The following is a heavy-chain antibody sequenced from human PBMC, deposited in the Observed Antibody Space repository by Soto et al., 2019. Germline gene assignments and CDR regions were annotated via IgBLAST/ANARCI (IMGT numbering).Heavy chain of an antibody. CDR3: AKDGSHNFDY. Sequence: QVQLVESGGGVVQPGRSLRLSCAASGFTFSHYAMHWVRQAPGKGLEWVALMSYDGSNEYYADSVKGRFTISRDNSKNTLYLQMNSLRAEDTAVYYCAKDGSHNFDYW. D-gene: IGHD1-26*01. J-gene: IGHJ4*01. CDR1: GFTFSHYA. CDR2: MSYDGSNE. V-gene: IGHV3-30*18.